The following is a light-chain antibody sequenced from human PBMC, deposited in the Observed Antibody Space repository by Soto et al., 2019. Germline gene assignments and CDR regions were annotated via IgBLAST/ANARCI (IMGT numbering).Light chain of an antibody. V-gene: IGKV3-15*01. CDR2: GAS. Sequence: EIVMTQSPATLSVSPGERATLSCRASQSVGSNLAWYQQKPGQAPRLLIYGASTRATGIPARFRGSGSGREFTLTISSLQSEDFAIYFCQQYNSWPPGRTVGQGPKVAIK. CDR3: QQYNSWPPGRT. CDR1: QSVGSN. J-gene: IGKJ1*01.